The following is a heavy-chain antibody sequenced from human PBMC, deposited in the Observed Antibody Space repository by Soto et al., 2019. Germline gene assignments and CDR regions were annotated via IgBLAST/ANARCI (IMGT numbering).Heavy chain of an antibody. CDR2: ISGYNGDT. J-gene: IGHJ6*02. CDR1: GGTFRNYP. D-gene: IGHD2-8*01. V-gene: IGHV1-18*01. CDR3: AKNGQPPYYYYGLDV. Sequence: GASVKVSCKASGGTFRNYPINWVRQAQGQGLEWMGWISGYNGDTNYAQKFQGRVSMTIDTSTTTAYMELRSLTSDDTAVYYCAKNGQPPYYYYGLDVWGQGTKVTVSS.